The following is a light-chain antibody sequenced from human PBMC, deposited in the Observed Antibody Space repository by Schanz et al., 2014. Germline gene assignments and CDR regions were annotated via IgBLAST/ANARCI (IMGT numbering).Light chain of an antibody. CDR2: DAS. J-gene: IGKJ2*01. CDR1: QSIGGW. CDR3: KQYNSYSYT. Sequence: DIQMTQSPSTLSASVGDRVTITCRASQSIGGWLAWYQQKPGKAPKLLIYDASNLETGVPSRFSGSGSGTDFTLTISSLQPDDFATYYCKQYNSYSYTFGQGTKLEIK. V-gene: IGKV1-5*01.